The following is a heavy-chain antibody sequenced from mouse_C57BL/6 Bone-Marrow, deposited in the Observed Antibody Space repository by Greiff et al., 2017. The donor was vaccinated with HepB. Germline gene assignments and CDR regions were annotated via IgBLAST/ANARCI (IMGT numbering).Heavy chain of an antibody. CDR2: ISNLAYSI. J-gene: IGHJ1*03. CDR1: GFTFSDYG. V-gene: IGHV5-15*01. Sequence: EVQLMESGGGLVQPGGSLKLSCAASGFTFSDYGMAWVRQAPRKGPEWVAFISNLAYSIYYADTVTGRFTISRENAKNTLYLEMSSLRSEDTAMYYCARHQDYGSSYGWYFDVWGTGTTVTVSS. D-gene: IGHD1-1*01. CDR3: ARHQDYGSSYGWYFDV.